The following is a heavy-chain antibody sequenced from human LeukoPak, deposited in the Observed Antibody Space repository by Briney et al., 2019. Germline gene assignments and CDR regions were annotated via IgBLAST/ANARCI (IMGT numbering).Heavy chain of an antibody. V-gene: IGHV3-21*01. Sequence: GGSLRLSCAASGFTFSSYSMNWVRQAPGKGLEWVSSISSSTSYIYYADSVKGRFTISRDNAKNSLYLQMNSLRAEDTAVYYCASDKYYDILTGYSPSDYWGQGTLVTVSS. J-gene: IGHJ4*02. CDR1: GFTFSSYS. D-gene: IGHD3-9*01. CDR3: ASDKYYDILTGYSPSDY. CDR2: ISSSTSYI.